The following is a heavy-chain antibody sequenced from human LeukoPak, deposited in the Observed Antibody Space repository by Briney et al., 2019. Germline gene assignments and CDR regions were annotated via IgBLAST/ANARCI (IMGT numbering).Heavy chain of an antibody. CDR2: INPSGGST. Sequence: ASVKVSCKASGNTFTSYYMHWVRQAPGQGLEWMGIINPSGGSTRYAQKFQGRVTMTRDTFTSTVYMELSSLRSEDTAVYYCAREDGSGSYAFDPWGQGTPVTVSS. V-gene: IGHV1-46*01. J-gene: IGHJ5*02. D-gene: IGHD3-10*01. CDR3: AREDGSGSYAFDP. CDR1: GNTFTSYY.